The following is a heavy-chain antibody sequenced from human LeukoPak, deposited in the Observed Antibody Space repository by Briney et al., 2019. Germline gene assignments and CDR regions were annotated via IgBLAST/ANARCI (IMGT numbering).Heavy chain of an antibody. CDR2: IYHSGST. CDR3: ARWIVGATTSFDC. V-gene: IGHV4-4*02. D-gene: IGHD1-26*01. J-gene: IGHJ4*02. Sequence: SETLSLTCAVSGGSISSSNWWSWVRQPPGKGLEWIGEIYHSGSTNYNPSLKSRVTISVDKSKNQLSLQMTSVTAADTAVYYCARWIVGATTSFDCWGQGTLVTVSS. CDR1: GGSISSSNW.